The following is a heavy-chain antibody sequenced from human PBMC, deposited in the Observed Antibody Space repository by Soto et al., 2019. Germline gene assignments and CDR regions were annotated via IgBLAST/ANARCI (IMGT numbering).Heavy chain of an antibody. CDR2: ISGSGGST. CDR3: AKLISLSSGWTYYYYGMDV. D-gene: IGHD6-19*01. Sequence: GGSLRLSCAASGFTFSSYAMSWVRQAPGKGLEWVSAISGSGGSTYYADSVKGRFTISRDNSKNTLYLQMNSLRAEDTAVYYCAKLISLSSGWTYYYYGMDVWGQATTVTVSS. CDR1: GFTFSSYA. V-gene: IGHV3-23*01. J-gene: IGHJ6*02.